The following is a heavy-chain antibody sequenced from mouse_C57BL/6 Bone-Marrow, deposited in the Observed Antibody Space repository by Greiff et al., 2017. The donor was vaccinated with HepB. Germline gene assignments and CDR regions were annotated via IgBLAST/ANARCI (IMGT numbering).Heavy chain of an antibody. CDR3: AKLLYWYFDV. V-gene: IGHV1-81*01. CDR2: IYPRSGNT. J-gene: IGHJ1*03. D-gene: IGHD1-1*01. Sequence: QVQLKESGAELARPGASVKLSCKASGYTFTSYGISWVKQRTGQGLEWIGEIYPRSGNTYYNEKFKGKATLTADKSSSTAYMELRRLTSEDSAVYFCAKLLYWYFDVWGTGTTVTVSS. CDR1: GYTFTSYG.